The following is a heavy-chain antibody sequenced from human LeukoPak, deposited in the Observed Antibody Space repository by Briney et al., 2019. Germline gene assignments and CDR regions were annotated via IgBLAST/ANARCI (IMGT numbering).Heavy chain of an antibody. J-gene: IGHJ6*03. CDR2: VFYSGNT. Sequence: PSETLSLTCTVSGGFIRTYYWSWIRHPPGKGLEWIGYVFYSGNTIYNPSLKSRVSISEDTSKNQFSLRLNSVTAAHTAVYYCARGLKNYYANLTYGMTARPRRYYHYYMDVWGIGTTVTVSS. V-gene: IGHV4-59*12. CDR3: ARGLKNYYANLTYGMTARPRRYYHYYMDV. CDR1: GGFIRTYY. D-gene: IGHD2-8*01.